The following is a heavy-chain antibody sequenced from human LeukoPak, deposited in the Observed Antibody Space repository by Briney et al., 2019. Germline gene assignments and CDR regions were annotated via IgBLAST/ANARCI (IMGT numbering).Heavy chain of an antibody. CDR1: GYIFTTYS. V-gene: IGHV1-46*01. CDR2: INPRGDAT. Sequence: SVRISCKTSGYIFTTYSIHWVRQAPGQGLEWMGVINPRGDATIYAQKFEGRVTMTSDTSTTTVYMELSSLTSEDTGLYYCARKWSSRDWFDPWGQGTLGTASS. CDR3: ARKWSSRDWFDP. D-gene: IGHD2-8*01. J-gene: IGHJ5*02.